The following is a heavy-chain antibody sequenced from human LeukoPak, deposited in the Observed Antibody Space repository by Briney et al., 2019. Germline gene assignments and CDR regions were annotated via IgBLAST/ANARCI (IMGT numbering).Heavy chain of an antibody. J-gene: IGHJ4*02. CDR3: ARAAKKLRFLEWFTSPFDY. V-gene: IGHV4-30-4*08. CDR1: GGSISSGDYY. CDR2: IYYSGST. Sequence: SETQSLTCTVSGGSISSGDYYWSWIRQPPGKGLEWIGYIYYSGSTYYNPSLKSRVTISVDTSKNQFSLKLSSVTAADTAVYYCARAAKKLRFLEWFTSPFDYWGQGTLVTVSS. D-gene: IGHD3-3*01.